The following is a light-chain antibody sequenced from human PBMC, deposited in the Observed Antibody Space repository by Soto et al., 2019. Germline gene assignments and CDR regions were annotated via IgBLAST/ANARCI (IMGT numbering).Light chain of an antibody. CDR1: QNISNY. Sequence: IVLTQSPAPLSLSPGKKPTFSCMASQNISNYLIWYQQKPGQAPRLLIYGASTRATGIPARFSGSGSGTEFTLTISSLQSEDFAVYYCQQYNNWPPTFGQGTRLEIK. J-gene: IGKJ5*01. V-gene: IGKV3D-15*01. CDR3: QQYNNWPPT. CDR2: GAS.